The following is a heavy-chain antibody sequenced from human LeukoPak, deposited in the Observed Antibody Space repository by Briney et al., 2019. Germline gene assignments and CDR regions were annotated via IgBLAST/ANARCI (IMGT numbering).Heavy chain of an antibody. CDR1: GGSISSGDYY. Sequence: TSETLSLTCTVSGGSISSGDYYWSWIRQPPGKGLEWIGYIYYSGSTYYNPSLKSRVTISVDTSKNQFSLKLSSVTAADTAVYYCARLELGTGYYFDYWGQGTLVTVSS. D-gene: IGHD7-27*01. V-gene: IGHV4-30-4*01. J-gene: IGHJ4*02. CDR3: ARLELGTGYYFDY. CDR2: IYYSGST.